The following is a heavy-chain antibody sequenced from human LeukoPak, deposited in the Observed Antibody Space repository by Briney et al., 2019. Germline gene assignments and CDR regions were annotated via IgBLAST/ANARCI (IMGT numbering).Heavy chain of an antibody. CDR1: GYTFTNYY. CDR3: ARDPPRNWGAPPDY. CDR2: INPSGGST. Sequence: ASVKVSCKASGYTFTNYYMRWVRQAPGQGLEWMGIINPSGGSTTYAQKFQGRVTMTRDTSTSTVYMELSSLRSEDTAVYYCARDPPRNWGAPPDYWGQGTLVTVSS. V-gene: IGHV1-46*01. J-gene: IGHJ4*02. D-gene: IGHD7-27*01.